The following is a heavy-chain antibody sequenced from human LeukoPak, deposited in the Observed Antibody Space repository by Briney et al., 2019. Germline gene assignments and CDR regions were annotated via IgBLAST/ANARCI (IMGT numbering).Heavy chain of an antibody. Sequence: PGGSLRLSCAASDLTFMASSLSWFGRAPGKGLGGVSYISSSGSTIYYADSVKGRFTISRDNAKNSLYLQMNSLRAEDTAVYYCARDDSSSYYFDYWGQGTLVTVSS. CDR3: ARDDSSSYYFDY. CDR1: DLTFMASS. J-gene: IGHJ4*02. V-gene: IGHV3-11*01. CDR2: ISSSGSTI. D-gene: IGHD6-6*01.